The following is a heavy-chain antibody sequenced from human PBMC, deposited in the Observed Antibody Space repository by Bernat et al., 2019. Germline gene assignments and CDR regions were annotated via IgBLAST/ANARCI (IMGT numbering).Heavy chain of an antibody. Sequence: EVQLVESGGGLVQPGGSLRLSCAASGFTFSSYSMNWVRQAPGKGLEWISHISTSSRTIYYADSVKGRFTISRDNVNNSLYLQMNSLRDEDTAVYYCARDRTTVSSPLDYWGQGALVTVSS. CDR3: ARDRTTVSSPLDY. V-gene: IGHV3-48*02. CDR1: GFTFSSYS. J-gene: IGHJ4*02. CDR2: ISTSSRTI. D-gene: IGHD6-13*01.